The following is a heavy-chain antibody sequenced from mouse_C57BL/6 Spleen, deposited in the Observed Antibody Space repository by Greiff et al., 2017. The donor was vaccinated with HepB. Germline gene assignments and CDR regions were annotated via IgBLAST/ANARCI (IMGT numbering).Heavy chain of an antibody. CDR1: GFTFTDYY. V-gene: IGHV7-3*01. CDR2: IRNKANGYTT. CDR3: ARPNSYAMDC. J-gene: IGHJ4*01. Sequence: EVMLVDSGGGLVQPGGSLSLSCAASGFTFTDYYMSWVRQPPGKALEWLGFIRNKANGYTTEYSASVKGRFTISRDNSQSILYLQMNALRAEDSATYYCARPNSYAMDCWGQGTSVTVSS. D-gene: IGHD4-1*01.